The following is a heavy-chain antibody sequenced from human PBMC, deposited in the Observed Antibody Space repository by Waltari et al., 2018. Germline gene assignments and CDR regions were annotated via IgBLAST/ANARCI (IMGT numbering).Heavy chain of an antibody. V-gene: IGHV3-48*03. J-gene: IGHJ4*02. Sequence: EVQLVESGGGLVQPGGSLRLSCAASGFTFSSYEMNWVRQAPGKGLEWVSYISSSGSTIYYADSVKGRFTISRDNAKNSLYLQMNSLRAEDTAVYYCARSGGILSFDYWGQGTLVTVSS. CDR1: GFTFSSYE. CDR2: ISSSGSTI. D-gene: IGHD2-15*01. CDR3: ARSGGILSFDY.